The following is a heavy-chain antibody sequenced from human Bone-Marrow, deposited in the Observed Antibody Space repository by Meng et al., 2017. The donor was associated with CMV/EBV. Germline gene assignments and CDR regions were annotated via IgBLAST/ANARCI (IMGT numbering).Heavy chain of an antibody. CDR1: GYTFTAHY. V-gene: IGHV1-2*02. J-gene: IGHJ4*02. CDR2: IHPHRGDT. D-gene: IGHD1-20*01. CDR3: AGFITGTRRQREGLGY. Sequence: GESLKISCKASGYTFTAHYFHWVRQAPGQGLEWMGWIHPHRGDTNYAQQFQGRVTLTRDTSINTGYMELTRLTSDDTAVYYCAGFITGTRRQREGLGYWGQGTLVTVAS.